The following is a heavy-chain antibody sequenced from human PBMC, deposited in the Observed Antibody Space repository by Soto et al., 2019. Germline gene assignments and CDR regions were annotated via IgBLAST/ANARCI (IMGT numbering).Heavy chain of an antibody. CDR1: GFTVSTHG. J-gene: IGHJ4*02. CDR2: ISRDGGTK. Sequence: PGGSLRLSCAVSGFTVSTHGMHWVRQAPGKGLEWVAVISRDGGTKYYADSVKGRFTISRDNSRNTLFLEMNSLRGDDMAVYYCTGEVASGYWGQGTLVTVSS. D-gene: IGHD2-8*02. V-gene: IGHV3-30*03. CDR3: TGEVASGY.